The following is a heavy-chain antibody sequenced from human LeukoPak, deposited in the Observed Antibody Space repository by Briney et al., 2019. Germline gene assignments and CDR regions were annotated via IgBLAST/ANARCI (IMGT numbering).Heavy chain of an antibody. CDR2: INHSGST. CDR3: ARSKIVVAGVNRFDP. V-gene: IGHV4-34*01. J-gene: IGHJ5*02. Sequence: PSETLSLTCAVYGGSFSGYYWSWIRQPPGKGLEWIGEINHSGSTNYNPSLKSRVTISVDTSKNQFSLKLSSVTAADTAVYYCARSKIVVAGVNRFDPWGQGTLVTVSS. CDR1: GGSFSGYY. D-gene: IGHD3-22*01.